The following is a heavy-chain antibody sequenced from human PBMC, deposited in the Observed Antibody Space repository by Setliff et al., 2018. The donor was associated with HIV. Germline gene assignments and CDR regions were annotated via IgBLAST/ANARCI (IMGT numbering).Heavy chain of an antibody. J-gene: IGHJ2*01. D-gene: IGHD3-22*01. CDR1: GASISTYS. Sequence: TLSHTCIVSGASISTYSWSWIRQSPGKGLECIGYISTSGSTNYNPSLKSRVTISLDTSKNQFSLKLTSVTAADTAVYYCARHPDSGFYYSPLLNNWYFDLWGPGTLVTVSS. V-gene: IGHV4-4*09. CDR3: ARHPDSGFYYSPLLNNWYFDL. CDR2: ISTSGST.